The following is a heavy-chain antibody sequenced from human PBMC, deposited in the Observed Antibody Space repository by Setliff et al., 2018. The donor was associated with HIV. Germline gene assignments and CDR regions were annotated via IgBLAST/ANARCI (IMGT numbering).Heavy chain of an antibody. D-gene: IGHD3-22*01. CDR1: GYTFTGYY. CDR2: INPNSGGT. V-gene: IGHV1-2*02. CDR3: ARGWGLSYYYDSSGYTPFDY. Sequence: ASVKVSCKASGYTFTGYYMHWVRQAPGQGLEWMGWINPNSGGTNYAQKFQGRVTMTRDTSISTAYRDLSRLGSDDTAVYYCARGWGLSYYYDSSGYTPFDYWGQGTLVTVSS. J-gene: IGHJ4*02.